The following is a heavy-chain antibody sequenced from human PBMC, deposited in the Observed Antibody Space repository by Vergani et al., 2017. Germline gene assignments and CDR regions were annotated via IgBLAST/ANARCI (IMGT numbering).Heavy chain of an antibody. CDR2: INHSGST. V-gene: IGHV4-34*01. D-gene: IGHD3-22*01. J-gene: IGHJ6*02. CDR3: ARIYYDGSGSLLLGMDV. Sequence: QVQLEQWGAGLLKPSETRSLTCAVYGVSFSDYYWSWIRQPPGKGLEWSGEINHSGSTNSNPSLKSGVTIAVDTSRNQFSLYLSSVTAADTAVYYCARIYYDGSGSLLLGMDVWGQETTVTGS. CDR1: GVSFSDYY.